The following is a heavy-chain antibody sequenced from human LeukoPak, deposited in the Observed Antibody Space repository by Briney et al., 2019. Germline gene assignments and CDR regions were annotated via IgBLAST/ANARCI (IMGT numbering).Heavy chain of an antibody. CDR1: GFTFSSYA. CDR2: ISYDGSNK. CDR3: ARVGRSMVRGINYYMDV. J-gene: IGHJ6*03. V-gene: IGHV3-30*01. Sequence: GRSLRLSCAASGFTFSSYAMHWVRQAPGKGLEWVAVISYDGSNKYYADSVKGRFTISRDNSKNTLYLQMNSLRAEDTAVYYCARVGRSMVRGINYYMDVWGKGTTVTVSS. D-gene: IGHD3-10*01.